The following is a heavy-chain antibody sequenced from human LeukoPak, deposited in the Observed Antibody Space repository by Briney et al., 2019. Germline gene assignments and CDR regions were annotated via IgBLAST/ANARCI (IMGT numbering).Heavy chain of an antibody. CDR1: GFTFSSYG. Sequence: GRSLRLSCAASGFTFSSYGMHWVRQAPGKGLEWVAVIWYDGSNKYYADSVKGRFTISRDNSKNTLYLQMNSLRAEDTAVYYCARDNSLDPRYYYYYGMDVWGKGTTVTVSP. J-gene: IGHJ6*04. CDR2: IWYDGSNK. D-gene: IGHD4-23*01. V-gene: IGHV3-33*01. CDR3: ARDNSLDPRYYYYYGMDV.